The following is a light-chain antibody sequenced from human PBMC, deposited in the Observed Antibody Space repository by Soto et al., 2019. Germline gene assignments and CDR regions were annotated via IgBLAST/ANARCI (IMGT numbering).Light chain of an antibody. CDR1: QSVTNW. V-gene: IGKV1-6*01. CDR2: AAS. Sequence: IQMTQSPSTLSASVGARVPITCRASQSVTNWLAWYQQKPGKAPKLLIYAASSLQSGVPSRFSGSGSGTDFTLTISSLQPEDFATYYCLQNFNFPWTFGLGTKVDIK. CDR3: LQNFNFPWT. J-gene: IGKJ1*01.